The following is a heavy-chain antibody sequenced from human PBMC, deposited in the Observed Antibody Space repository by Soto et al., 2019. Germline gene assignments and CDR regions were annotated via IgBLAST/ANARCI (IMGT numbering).Heavy chain of an antibody. D-gene: IGHD5-18*01. V-gene: IGHV3-30-3*01. CDR2: ISYDGSNK. CDR3: ARRVVDTADFDY. CDR1: GFTFSSYA. J-gene: IGHJ4*02. Sequence: QVELVESGGGVGQPGRSLRLSCAASGFTFSSYAMHWVRQAPGKGLEWVAVISYDGSNKYYADSVKGRFTISRDNSKNTLYLQMNSLRAEDTAVYYCARRVVDTADFDYWGQGTLVTVSS.